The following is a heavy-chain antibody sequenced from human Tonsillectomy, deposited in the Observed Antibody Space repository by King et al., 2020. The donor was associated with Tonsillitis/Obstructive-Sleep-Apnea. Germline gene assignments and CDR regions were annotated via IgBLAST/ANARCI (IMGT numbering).Heavy chain of an antibody. D-gene: IGHD3-3*01. CDR2: INHSGST. CDR1: GGSFSGYY. V-gene: IGHV4-34*01. CDR3: ARGDSYYDFWSGYYGGSV. Sequence: VQLQQWGAGLLKPSETLSLTCAVYGGSFSGYYWSWIRKPPGKGLEWIGEINHSGSTNDNPSLNSRVTISVDTSKNQFSLKLSPVTAADTAVYYCARGDSYYDFWSGYYGGSVWGQGTLVTVSS. J-gene: IGHJ4*02.